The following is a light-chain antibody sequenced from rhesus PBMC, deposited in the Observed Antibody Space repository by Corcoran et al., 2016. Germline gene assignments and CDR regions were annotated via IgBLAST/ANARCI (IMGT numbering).Light chain of an antibody. V-gene: IGKV3-10*01. CDR3: YQHSSGYS. Sequence: QVILTQSPATLSLSPGERATLSCRASQSVSSYLAWYQQKPGQAPRHLIYGASSRATGIPDRSSGSGSGTDFTLTFSSLEPEDVGVYHCYQHSSGYSFGQGTKVEIK. CDR2: GAS. J-gene: IGKJ2*01. CDR1: QSVSSY.